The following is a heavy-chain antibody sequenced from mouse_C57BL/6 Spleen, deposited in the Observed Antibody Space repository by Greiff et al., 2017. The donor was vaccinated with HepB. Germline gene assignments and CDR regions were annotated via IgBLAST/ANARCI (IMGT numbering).Heavy chain of an antibody. J-gene: IGHJ2*01. CDR1: GYTFTDYY. CDR2: INPYNGGT. CDR3: ARRRYSNYGVPFDY. D-gene: IGHD2-5*01. Sequence: EVQLQQSGPVLVKPGASVKMSCKASGYTFTDYYMNWVKQSHGKSLEWIGVINPYNGGTSYNQKFKGKATLTVDKSSSTAYMELNSLTSEDSAVYYCARRRYSNYGVPFDYWGQGTTLTVSS. V-gene: IGHV1-19*01.